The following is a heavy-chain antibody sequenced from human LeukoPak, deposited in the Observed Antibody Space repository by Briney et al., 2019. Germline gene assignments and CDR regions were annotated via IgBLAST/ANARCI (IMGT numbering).Heavy chain of an antibody. CDR1: GYSFTNYW. J-gene: IGHJ4*02. V-gene: IGHV5-51*01. CDR2: IFPTDSDT. CDR3: ARHEGDYGSGSYYPDY. D-gene: IGHD3-10*01. Sequence: GESLKISCKGSGYSFTNYWIGWVRQMPGKGLEWMGIIFPTDSDTRYSPSFQGQVTITADTSINTAYLQWSSLKASDSAMYYCARHEGDYGSGSYYPDYWGQGTLVTVSS.